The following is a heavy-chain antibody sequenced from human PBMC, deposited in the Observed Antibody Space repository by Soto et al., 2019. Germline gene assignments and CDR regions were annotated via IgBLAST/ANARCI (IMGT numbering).Heavy chain of an antibody. J-gene: IGHJ6*02. CDR2: MGYNGFT. CDR3: ARPGFGKLHGLVDE. V-gene: IGHV4-59*08. Sequence: QVQLQESGPGLVKPSETLSLTCTISGGPMSNYYCSWFRQPRGQGLEWIGYMGYNGFTRYNPSLRTRVAISLDTAKNQFPLNLSSVTAADTALYYFARPGFGKLHGLVDEWGPGLTVNVSS. CDR1: GGPMSNYY. D-gene: IGHD3-10*01.